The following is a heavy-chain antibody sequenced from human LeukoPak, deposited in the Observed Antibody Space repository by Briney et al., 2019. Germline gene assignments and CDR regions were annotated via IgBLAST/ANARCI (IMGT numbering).Heavy chain of an antibody. D-gene: IGHD6-19*01. J-gene: IGHJ4*02. Sequence: ASVKVSCKASGYTFTSYYMHWVRQAPGQGLEWMGIINPSGGSTNYAQKFQGRVTMTGDTSTSTVYMELSSLRSEDTAVYYCARQIPSIAVPSSSLDYWGQGTLVTVSS. CDR2: INPSGGST. V-gene: IGHV1-46*01. CDR1: GYTFTSYY. CDR3: ARQIPSIAVPSSSLDY.